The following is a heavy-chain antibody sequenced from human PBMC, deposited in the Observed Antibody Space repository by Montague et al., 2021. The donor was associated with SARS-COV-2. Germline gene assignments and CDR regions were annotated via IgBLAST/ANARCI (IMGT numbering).Heavy chain of an antibody. CDR3: ARSVGGYRHCFDS. D-gene: IGHD5-18*01. V-gene: IGHV4-59*13. Sequence: SETLSLTCTVSGGSISGNYWSWIRQPPGKGLEWIGYIYYSGSTNYNPSHKSRVTISVDTSKIQFSLKLTSVTAADTAVYYCARSVGGYRHCFDSWGRGTLVTVSS. J-gene: IGHJ4*02. CDR2: IYYSGST. CDR1: GGSISGNY.